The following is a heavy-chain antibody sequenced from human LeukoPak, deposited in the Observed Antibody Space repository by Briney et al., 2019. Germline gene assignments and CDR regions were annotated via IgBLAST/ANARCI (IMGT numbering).Heavy chain of an antibody. J-gene: IGHJ6*03. CDR2: IYHSGST. CDR3: ARSPYSYYYYMDV. Sequence: PSETLSLTCTVSGYSISSGYYWGWIRQPPGKGLEWIGSIYHSGSTYYNPSLKSRVTISVDTSKNQFSLKLSSVTAADTAVYYCARSPYSYYYYMDVWGKGTTVTISS. CDR1: GYSISSGYY. D-gene: IGHD5-12*01. V-gene: IGHV4-38-2*02.